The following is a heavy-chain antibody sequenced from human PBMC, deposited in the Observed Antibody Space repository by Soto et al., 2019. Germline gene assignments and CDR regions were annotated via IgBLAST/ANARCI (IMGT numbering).Heavy chain of an antibody. Sequence: QVQLVQSGAEVKKPGASVKVSCKASGYTFSNYGISWVRQAPGQGPEWMGWINVYNGKTNYAQKLQGRVTMTTDTSTNTIYMAPRSLKSDDTAVYYCARSAGVVDGDDYWGQGTLVTVSA. CDR2: INVYNGKT. CDR3: ARSAGVVDGDDY. D-gene: IGHD3-10*01. J-gene: IGHJ4*02. CDR1: GYTFSNYG. V-gene: IGHV1-18*01.